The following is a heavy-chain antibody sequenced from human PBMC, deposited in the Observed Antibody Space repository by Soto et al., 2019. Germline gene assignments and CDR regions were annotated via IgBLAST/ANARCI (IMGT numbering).Heavy chain of an antibody. CDR2: IIPIFGTA. Sequence: QVQLVQSGAEVKKPGSSVKVSCKASGGTFSSYAISWVRQAPGQGLEWMGGIIPIFGTANYAQKFQGRVTITADESTSTAYMELSSLRSEDTAVYYCARTRGSCGDYGTAYYYYYGMDVWGQGTTVTVSS. V-gene: IGHV1-69*01. J-gene: IGHJ6*02. CDR1: GGTFSSYA. CDR3: ARTRGSCGDYGTAYYYYYGMDV. D-gene: IGHD4-17*01.